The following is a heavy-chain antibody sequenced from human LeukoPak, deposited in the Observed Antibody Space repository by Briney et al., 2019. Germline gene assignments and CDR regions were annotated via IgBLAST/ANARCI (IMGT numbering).Heavy chain of an antibody. CDR3: ARGVEPLAANTLAY. V-gene: IGHV3-53*01. J-gene: IGHJ4*02. D-gene: IGHD1-14*01. CDR1: GFTVITND. Sequence: PGGSLRLSCAASGFTVITNDMTWVRQAPGKGLEWVSVLYSDGNTKYADSVQGWFTISRDNYTLYLEMNSLSPDDTAVYYCARGVEPLAANTLAYWGQGTLVTVSS. CDR2: LYSDGNT.